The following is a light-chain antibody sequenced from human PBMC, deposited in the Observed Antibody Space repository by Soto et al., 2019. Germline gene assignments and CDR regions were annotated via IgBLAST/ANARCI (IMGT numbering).Light chain of an antibody. J-gene: IGKJ1*01. CDR1: QSVSSY. V-gene: IGKV3-11*01. Sequence: EIVLTQSPATPSLSPGEIATLSCRASQSVSSYLAWYQQKPGQAPRLLIYDASNRATGIPARFSGSGSGTDLTLTISRLEPEDFAVYYCQQRSNWPPWTFGQGTKVEIK. CDR2: DAS. CDR3: QQRSNWPPWT.